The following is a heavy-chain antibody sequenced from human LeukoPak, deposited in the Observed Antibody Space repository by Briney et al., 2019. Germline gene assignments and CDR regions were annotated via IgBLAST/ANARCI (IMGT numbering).Heavy chain of an antibody. V-gene: IGHV3-48*03. D-gene: IGHD6-19*01. Sequence: GGSLRLSCAASGFTFSSYEMNWVRQAPGKGLEWVSYISSSGSTIYYADSVKGRFTISRDNAKNSLYLQMNSLRAKDTAVYYCAREEIGQWLAYFDYWGQGTLVTVSS. CDR3: AREEIGQWLAYFDY. J-gene: IGHJ4*02. CDR1: GFTFSSYE. CDR2: ISSSGSTI.